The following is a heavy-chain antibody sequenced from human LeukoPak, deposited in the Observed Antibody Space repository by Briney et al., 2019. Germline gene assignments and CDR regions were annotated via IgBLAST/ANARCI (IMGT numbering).Heavy chain of an antibody. CDR1: GYTFTSYG. V-gene: IGHV1-18*01. D-gene: IGHD1-26*01. J-gene: IGHJ4*02. CDR2: ISAYNGNT. Sequence: ASVKVSCKASGYTFTSYGISWVRQAPGQGLEWMGWISAYNGNTNYAQKLQGRVTMTRDMSTSTVYMELSSLRSEDTAVYYCARDGKKGWELIDYFDYWGQGTLVTVSS. CDR3: ARDGKKGWELIDYFDY.